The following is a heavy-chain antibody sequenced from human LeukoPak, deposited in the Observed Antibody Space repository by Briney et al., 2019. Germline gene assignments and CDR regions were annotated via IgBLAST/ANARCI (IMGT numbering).Heavy chain of an antibody. J-gene: IGHJ4*02. Sequence: SETLSLTCTVSGGSISSYYWSWLRQPPGKGLEWIGYIYYSGSTNYNPSLKSRVTISVDTSKNQFSLKLSSVTAADTAVYYCAREIAAAGHEGYFDYWGQGTLVTVSS. CDR1: GGSISSYY. CDR2: IYYSGST. CDR3: AREIAAAGHEGYFDY. D-gene: IGHD6-13*01. V-gene: IGHV4-59*01.